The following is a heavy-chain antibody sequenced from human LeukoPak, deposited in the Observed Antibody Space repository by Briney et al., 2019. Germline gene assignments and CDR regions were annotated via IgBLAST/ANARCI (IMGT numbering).Heavy chain of an antibody. D-gene: IGHD2-2*01. CDR1: GFTFSSYG. Sequence: GGSLRLSCAASGFTFSSYGMHWVRQAPGKGLEWVAVISYDGSNEYYADSVKGRFTISRDNSKNTLYLQMNSLRAEDTAVYYCAKDLYRLGYCSSASCWPFDYWGQGTLVTVSS. CDR2: ISYDGSNE. V-gene: IGHV3-30*18. CDR3: AKDLYRLGYCSSASCWPFDY. J-gene: IGHJ4*02.